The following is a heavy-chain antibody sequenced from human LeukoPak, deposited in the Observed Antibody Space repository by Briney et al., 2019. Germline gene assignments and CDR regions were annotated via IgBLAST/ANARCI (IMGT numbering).Heavy chain of an antibody. CDR3: ARLEMTTVTGSFDY. CDR1: GYSFTSYW. D-gene: IGHD4-11*01. V-gene: IGHV5-51*01. Sequence: GESLKISCKGSGYSFTSYWIGWVRQMAGEGLEWMGIIYPGDSDTRYSPSFQGQVTISADKSISTAYLQWSSLKASDTAMYYCARLEMTTVTGSFDYWGQGTLVTVSS. CDR2: IYPGDSDT. J-gene: IGHJ4*02.